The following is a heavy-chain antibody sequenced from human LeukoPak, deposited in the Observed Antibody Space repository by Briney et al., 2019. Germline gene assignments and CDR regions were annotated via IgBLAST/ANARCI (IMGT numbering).Heavy chain of an antibody. D-gene: IGHD3/OR15-3a*01. CDR3: ARDSVIYGY. CDR2: IKQDGSEK. V-gene: IGHV3-7*01. CDR1: GGSISRSNW. Sequence: PSETLSLTCAVSGGSISRSNWWSWVRQAPGKGLEWVANIKQDGSEKHYVDSVKGRFTVSRDNAKNSLYLQMSSLRAEDTAVYYCARDSVIYGYWGQGTLVTVSS. J-gene: IGHJ4*02.